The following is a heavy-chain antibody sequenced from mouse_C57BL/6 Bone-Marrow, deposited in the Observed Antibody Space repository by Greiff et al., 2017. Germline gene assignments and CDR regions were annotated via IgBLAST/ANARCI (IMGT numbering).Heavy chain of an antibody. D-gene: IGHD2-4*01. Sequence: EVMLVESGGGLVQPGGSLKLSCAASGFTFSDYYMYWVRQTPEKRLEWVAYISNGGGSTYYPATVKGRFTISRDNAKNTLYLQMSRLKSEDTAMYYCARRGTMITFDYWGQGTTLTVSS. J-gene: IGHJ2*01. CDR1: GFTFSDYY. CDR2: ISNGGGST. CDR3: ARRGTMITFDY. V-gene: IGHV5-12*01.